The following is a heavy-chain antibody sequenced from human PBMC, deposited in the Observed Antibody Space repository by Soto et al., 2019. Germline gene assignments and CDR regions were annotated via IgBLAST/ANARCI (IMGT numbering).Heavy chain of an antibody. J-gene: IGHJ4*02. V-gene: IGHV1-46*02. CDR2: SNVSPGTT. CDR3: TRESEGNQSFDF. CDR1: GYTFNNYF. Sequence: VQLEQAGAEVKKPEASMKVSCQASGYTFNNYFIPWARQAPGQGLEWMGVSNVSPGTTMYAQKFQGRVIVTRDTSTSTVYLELSSLVSEDTALYFCTRESEGNQSFDFWGQGTLVTVSS.